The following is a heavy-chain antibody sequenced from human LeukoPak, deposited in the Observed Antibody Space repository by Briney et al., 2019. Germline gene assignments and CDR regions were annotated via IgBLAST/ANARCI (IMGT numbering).Heavy chain of an antibody. CDR1: GFTFSSYN. CDR3: ARGSWGSHFDF. J-gene: IGHJ4*02. CDR2: ISSSSSYI. D-gene: IGHD7-27*01. Sequence: GGSLRLSCAASGFTFSSYNLNWVRQAPGKGLEWVSSISSSSSYICYADSLKGRFTISRDNAKNSLYLQMNSLRAEDTGVYYCARGSWGSHFDFWGQGTLVTVSS. V-gene: IGHV3-21*01.